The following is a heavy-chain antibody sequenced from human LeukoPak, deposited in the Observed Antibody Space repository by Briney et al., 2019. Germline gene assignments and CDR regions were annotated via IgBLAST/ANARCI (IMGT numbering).Heavy chain of an antibody. D-gene: IGHD1-14*01. J-gene: IGHJ4*02. V-gene: IGHV4-31*03. Sequence: PSETLSLTCTVSGGSISSGGHYWSWIRQHPGKGLEWIGYIYYSGSTYYNPSLKSRVTISVDTSKNQFSLKLSSVTAADTAVYYCARDYRTGWYFDYWGQGTLVTVSS. CDR1: GGSISSGGHY. CDR3: ARDYRTGWYFDY. CDR2: IYYSGST.